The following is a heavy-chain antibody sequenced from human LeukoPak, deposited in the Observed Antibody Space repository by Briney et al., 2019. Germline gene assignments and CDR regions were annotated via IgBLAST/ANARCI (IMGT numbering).Heavy chain of an antibody. J-gene: IGHJ4*02. D-gene: IGHD6-13*01. Sequence: GGSLRLSCAASGFSFSTYSMNWVRQAPGKGLEWVSYIVGSSSTIYYADSVKGRFTISRDNAKNSLYLQMNSLRAEDTALYYCAKSQGQQLVYHFDYWGQGTLVTVSS. CDR1: GFSFSTYS. CDR3: AKSQGQQLVYHFDY. CDR2: IVGSSSTI. V-gene: IGHV3-48*04.